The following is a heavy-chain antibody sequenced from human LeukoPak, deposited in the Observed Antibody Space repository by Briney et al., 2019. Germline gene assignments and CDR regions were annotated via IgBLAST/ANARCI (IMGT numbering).Heavy chain of an antibody. D-gene: IGHD2-2*02. V-gene: IGHV4-4*07. Sequence: SETLSLTCTVSGGSISSYYWNWIRQPAGKGLEWIGRIYGSGGTDYNPSLKSRVTISVDTSKNQFSLKLSSVTAADTAVYYCARGGSDCSSTSCYRDYWGQGTLVTVSS. CDR1: GGSISSYY. CDR2: IYGSGGT. CDR3: ARGGSDCSSTSCYRDY. J-gene: IGHJ4*02.